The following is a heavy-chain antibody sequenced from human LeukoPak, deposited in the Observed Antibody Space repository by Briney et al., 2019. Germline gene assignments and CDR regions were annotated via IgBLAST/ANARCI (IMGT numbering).Heavy chain of an antibody. CDR2: INSDGSST. CDR1: GFTFSSYW. J-gene: IGHJ4*02. V-gene: IGHV3-74*01. CDR3: ARVWGPEVPHFDY. D-gene: IGHD3-16*01. Sequence: GRSLRLSCAASGFTFSSYWMHWVRQAPGKGLVWVSRINSDGSSTSYADSVKGRFTISRDNAKNTLYLQMNSLRAEDTAVYYCARVWGPEVPHFDYWGQGTLVTVSS.